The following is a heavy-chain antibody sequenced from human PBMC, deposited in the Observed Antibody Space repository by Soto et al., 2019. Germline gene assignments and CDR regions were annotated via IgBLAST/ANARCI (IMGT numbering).Heavy chain of an antibody. V-gene: IGHV4-30-4*01. CDR1: GVSVSRDYQ. CDR2: ISYSGSP. D-gene: IGHD1-26*01. J-gene: IGHJ1*01. CDR3: ARAWDF. Sequence: SETLTLTCTVSGVSVSRDYQWIWIRQPPGKGLEWIGHISYSGSPYYHPSLRSRLSISVDTSKNQFSLKVKSVTAADTAVYYCARAWDFWGQGTLVTVSS.